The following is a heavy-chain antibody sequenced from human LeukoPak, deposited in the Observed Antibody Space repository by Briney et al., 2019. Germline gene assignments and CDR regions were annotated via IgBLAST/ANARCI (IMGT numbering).Heavy chain of an antibody. J-gene: IGHJ4*02. V-gene: IGHV3-23*01. Sequence: PGGSLRLSCAASGFRFTSHWMSWVRQAPGKGLEWVSAISGSGGSTYYADSVKGRFTISRDNSKNTLYLQMNSLRAEDTAVYYCAKDQLHRAARRSYYFDYWGQGTLVTVSS. D-gene: IGHD6-6*01. CDR2: ISGSGGST. CDR1: GFRFTSHW. CDR3: AKDQLHRAARRSYYFDY.